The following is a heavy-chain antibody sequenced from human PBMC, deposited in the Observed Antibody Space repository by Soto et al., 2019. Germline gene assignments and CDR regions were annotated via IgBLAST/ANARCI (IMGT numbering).Heavy chain of an antibody. CDR1: GGTFSSYT. D-gene: IGHD3-3*01. CDR2: IIPILGIA. V-gene: IGHV1-69*02. J-gene: IGHJ3*02. CDR3: ARGQSNSDFWSGALDAFDI. Sequence: ASVKVSCKASGGTFSSYTISWVRQAPGEGLEWMGRIIPILGIANYAQKFQGRVTITADKSTSTAYMELSSLRSEDTAVYYCARGQSNSDFWSGALDAFDIWGQGTMVTVSS.